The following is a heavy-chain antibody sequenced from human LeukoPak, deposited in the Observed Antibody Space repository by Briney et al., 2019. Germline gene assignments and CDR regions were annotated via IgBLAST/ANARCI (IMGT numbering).Heavy chain of an antibody. Sequence: GGSLRLSCAASGFTFSSHAMSWVRQAPGKGLEWVSAISGSGGSTYYADSVKGRFTISRDNSKNTLYLQMNSLRAEDTAVYYCAKSSYYDSSGYYREYYFDYWGQGTLVTVSS. CDR3: AKSSYYDSSGYYREYYFDY. CDR2: ISGSGGST. J-gene: IGHJ4*02. D-gene: IGHD3-22*01. CDR1: GFTFSSHA. V-gene: IGHV3-23*01.